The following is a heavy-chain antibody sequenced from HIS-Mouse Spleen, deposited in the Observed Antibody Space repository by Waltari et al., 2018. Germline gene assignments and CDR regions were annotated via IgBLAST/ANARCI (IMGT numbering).Heavy chain of an antibody. Sequence: QVQLVQSGAEVKKPGASVKVSCKASGYTFTSYYMHWVPPAPGQGLEWMGIINPSGGSTSYAQKFQGRVTMTRDTSTSTVYMELSSLRSEDTAVYYCASYELPSPYYYGMDVWGQGTTVTVSS. CDR1: GYTFTSYY. CDR3: ASYELPSPYYYGMDV. CDR2: INPSGGST. V-gene: IGHV1-46*01. J-gene: IGHJ6*02. D-gene: IGHD1-26*01.